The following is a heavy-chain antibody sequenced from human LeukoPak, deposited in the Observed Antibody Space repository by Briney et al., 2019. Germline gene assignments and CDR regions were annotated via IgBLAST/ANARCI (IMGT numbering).Heavy chain of an antibody. J-gene: IGHJ5*02. V-gene: IGHV3-53*01. Sequence: GGSLRLSCAASGFTVSSNYMNWVRQAPGKGLEWVSVIYAGGNTYYADSVKGRFTISRDKSKNTLYLQMNSLRAEDTAVYYCARALTTREYNWFDRWGQGTLVSVCS. D-gene: IGHD4-17*01. CDR1: GFTVSSNY. CDR2: IYAGGNT. CDR3: ARALTTREYNWFDR.